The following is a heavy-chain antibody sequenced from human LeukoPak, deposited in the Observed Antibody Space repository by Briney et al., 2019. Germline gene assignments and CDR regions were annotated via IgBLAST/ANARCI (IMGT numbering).Heavy chain of an antibody. J-gene: IGHJ4*02. Sequence: ASVKVSCKASGYTFTSYYMHWARQAPGQGLEWMRIINPSGGSTRYAQKFQGRVTMTRDMSTSTVYMELSSLRSEDTAVYYCARSNKGSSTSGYFGYWGQGTLVTVSS. CDR1: GYTFTSYY. CDR3: ARSNKGSSTSGYFGY. CDR2: INPSGGST. V-gene: IGHV1-46*01. D-gene: IGHD6-6*01.